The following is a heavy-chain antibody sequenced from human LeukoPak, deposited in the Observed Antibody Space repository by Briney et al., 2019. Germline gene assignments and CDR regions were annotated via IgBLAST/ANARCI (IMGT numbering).Heavy chain of an antibody. V-gene: IGHV3-48*03. D-gene: IGHD3-10*02. CDR1: GFTVSSYE. CDR2: ISSSGSTI. J-gene: IGHJ6*04. CDR3: AELGITMIGGV. Sequence: GGSLRLSCAASGFTVSSYEMNWVRQAPGKGLEWVSYISSSGSTIYYADSVKGRFTISRDNAKNSLYLQMNSLRAEDTAVYYCAELGITMIGGVWGKGTTVTISS.